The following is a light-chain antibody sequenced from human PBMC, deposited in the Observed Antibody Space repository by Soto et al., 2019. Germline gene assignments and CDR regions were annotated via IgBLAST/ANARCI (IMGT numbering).Light chain of an antibody. CDR3: CSYSSGSTPWV. CDR2: DVS. Sequence: QSALTQPASVSGSPGQSITISCTGTSSDVGGYNYVSWYQHHPGKAPKLIIFDVSDLPSGISDRFSASKSGNTASLTISGLQAEDESDYYCCSYSSGSTPWVFGTGTKVTVL. V-gene: IGLV2-14*03. CDR1: SSDVGGYNY. J-gene: IGLJ1*01.